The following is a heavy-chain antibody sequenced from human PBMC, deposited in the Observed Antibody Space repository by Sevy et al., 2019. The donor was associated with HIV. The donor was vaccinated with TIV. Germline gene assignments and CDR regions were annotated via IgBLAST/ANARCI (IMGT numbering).Heavy chain of an antibody. CDR1: GGSFSGYY. CDR3: ARCITIFGVVIIYFDY. V-gene: IGHV4-34*01. Sequence: SETLSLTCAVYGGSFSGYYWSWIRQPPGKGLEWIGEINHSGSTNYNPSLKSRVTISVDTSKNQFSLKLSSVTAADTAVYYRARCITIFGVVIIYFDYWGQGTLVTVSS. CDR2: INHSGST. D-gene: IGHD3-3*01. J-gene: IGHJ4*02.